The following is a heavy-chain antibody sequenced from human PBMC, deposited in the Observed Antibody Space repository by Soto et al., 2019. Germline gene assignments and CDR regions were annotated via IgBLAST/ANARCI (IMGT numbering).Heavy chain of an antibody. J-gene: IGHJ4*02. CDR3: ARVGYVAAAGTPDY. V-gene: IGHV3-11*01. Sequence: KAVGSLRLSCAASGFTFSDYYMSWFRQAPGKGLEWVSYISGSGSTIHDADSVKGRFTISRDNAKNSLYLQMNSLRAEDTAVYYCARVGYVAAAGTPDYWGQGTLVTVSS. CDR1: GFTFSDYY. D-gene: IGHD6-13*01. CDR2: ISGSGSTI.